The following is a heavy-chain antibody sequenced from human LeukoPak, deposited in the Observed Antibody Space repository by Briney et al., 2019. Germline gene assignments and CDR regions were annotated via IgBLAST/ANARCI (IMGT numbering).Heavy chain of an antibody. J-gene: IGHJ4*02. CDR3: ARHGPYYYDFWSGYPTTGYFDN. Sequence: AETLSLTCTVSGGSISSHQGRGLRQPPGERRVGRGYIYQWGSTKHNPSLKRRVTISVDTSQNQFSLKLSSVTAADTAVYSCARHGPYYYDFWSGYPTTGYFDNCRQGTLVTPPS. V-gene: IGHV4-59*08. CDR2: IYQWGST. CDR1: GGSISSHQ. D-gene: IGHD3-3*01.